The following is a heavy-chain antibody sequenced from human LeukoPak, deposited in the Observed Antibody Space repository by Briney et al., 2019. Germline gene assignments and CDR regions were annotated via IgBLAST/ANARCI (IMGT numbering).Heavy chain of an antibody. D-gene: IGHD3-22*01. V-gene: IGHV1-69*04. CDR2: IIPILGIA. CDR3: ARGYDSSGYWNFDY. CDR1: GGTFSSYA. J-gene: IGHJ4*02. Sequence: SVMVSCKASGGTFSSYAISWVRQAPGQGLEWMGRIIPILGIANYAQKFQGRVTITADKSTSTAYMELSSLRSEDTAVYYCARGYDSSGYWNFDYWGQGTLVTVSS.